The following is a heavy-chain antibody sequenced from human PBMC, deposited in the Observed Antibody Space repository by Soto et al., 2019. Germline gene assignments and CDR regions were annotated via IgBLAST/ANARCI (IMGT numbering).Heavy chain of an antibody. V-gene: IGHV1-69*13. Sequence: ASVKVSCKASGGTFSSYAISWVRQAPGQGLEWMGGIIPIFGTANYAQKFQGRVTITADESTSTAYMELSSLRSEDTAVYYCARDRDCSSTSCTNFDYWGQGTLVTVSS. CDR1: GGTFSSYA. CDR2: IIPIFGTA. D-gene: IGHD2-2*01. J-gene: IGHJ4*02. CDR3: ARDRDCSSTSCTNFDY.